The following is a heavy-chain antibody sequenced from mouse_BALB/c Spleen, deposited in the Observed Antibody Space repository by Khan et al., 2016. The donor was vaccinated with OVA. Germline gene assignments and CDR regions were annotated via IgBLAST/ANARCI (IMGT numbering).Heavy chain of an antibody. CDR3: ARGDTPWFAY. V-gene: IGHV9-2-1*01. J-gene: IGHJ3*01. CDR2: ITTETGEP. CDR1: GYTFTDYS. Sequence: QIQLVQSGPELKKPGETLKISCKASGYTFTDYSMHWVKQAPGKGLKWMGWITTETGEPTYAADFKGRFAFSLDTSASAAYLQINNLTNEATTTYFCARGDTPWFAYWGQGTLVTVSA.